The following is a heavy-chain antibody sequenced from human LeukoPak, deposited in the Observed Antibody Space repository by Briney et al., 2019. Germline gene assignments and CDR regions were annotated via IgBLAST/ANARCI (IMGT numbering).Heavy chain of an antibody. J-gene: IGHJ6*04. CDR3: ARGGLGSYSSYPYYYYGMDV. D-gene: IGHD3-10*01. CDR1: GFTFSDYY. Sequence: GGSLRLSCAASGFTFSDYYMSWIRQAPGKGLEWVSYIIRISSYTNYADSVKGRFTISRDNAKNSLYLQMNSLRAEDTAVYYCARGGLGSYSSYPYYYYGMDVWGKGTTVTVSS. CDR2: IIRISSYT. V-gene: IGHV3-11*06.